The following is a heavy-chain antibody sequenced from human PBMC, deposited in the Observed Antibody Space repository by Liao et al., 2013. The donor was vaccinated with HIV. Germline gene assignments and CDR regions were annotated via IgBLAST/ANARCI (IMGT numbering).Heavy chain of an antibody. CDR3: SITGYFHDSDASQGVSPFDV. D-gene: IGHD3-22*01. CDR1: GGSVSSGY. Sequence: QVQLKESGPGLVKPWETLSLTCTVSGGSVSSGYWSWIRQPAGKGLEWIGRIYNRGTTNYNPSLTSRVTMSVDTSKTQFSLKLSAVTAADTAVYYCSITGYFHDSDASQGVSPFDVWGQGTRVTVSS. J-gene: IGHJ3*01. V-gene: IGHV4-4*07. CDR2: IYNRGTT.